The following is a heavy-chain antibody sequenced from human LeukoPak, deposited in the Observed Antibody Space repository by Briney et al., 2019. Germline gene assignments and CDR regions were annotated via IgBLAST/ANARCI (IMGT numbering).Heavy chain of an antibody. D-gene: IGHD3-3*01. CDR3: AKWGDYDGWTGYYVSDY. V-gene: IGHV3-23*01. CDR2: ITGGGSGI. J-gene: IGHJ4*02. CDR1: GFTFSNYA. Sequence: GPYLRLSCAASGFTFSNYALSWVSQAPGKGLEWVSAITGGGSGIYYADSMKSRFTIGRDNYKDTLNLQINSPRAEDTAVYYCAKWGDYDGWTGYYVSDYWGQGTLVTVSS.